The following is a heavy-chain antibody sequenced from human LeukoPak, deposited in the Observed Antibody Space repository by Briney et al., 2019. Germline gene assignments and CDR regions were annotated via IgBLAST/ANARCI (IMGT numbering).Heavy chain of an antibody. Sequence: GGSLRHSCVPSGVPFNKIAVHWVRPSPGGGLEWVAYIAHHGTDTYYADSVKGRFTISRDNSKRTLFLQLNSLRLDDTAVYYCATDGAWSCTDWGQGALVTVSS. J-gene: IGHJ4*02. CDR3: ATDGAWSCTD. D-gene: IGHD2-8*02. V-gene: IGHV3-30*02. CDR1: GVPFNKIA. CDR2: IAHHGTDT.